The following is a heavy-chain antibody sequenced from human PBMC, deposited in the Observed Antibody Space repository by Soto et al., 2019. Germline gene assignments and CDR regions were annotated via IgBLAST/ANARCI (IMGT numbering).Heavy chain of an antibody. J-gene: IGHJ4*02. V-gene: IGHV4-39*07. Sequence: SETLSLTCTVSGGSISSSSYYWGWIRQPPGKGLEWIGSIYYSGSTYYNPSLKSRVTISVDTSKNQFSLKLSSVTAADTAVYYCARGDPPPDYWGQGTLVTVSS. CDR2: IYYSGST. CDR3: ARGDPPPDY. CDR1: GGSISSSSYY.